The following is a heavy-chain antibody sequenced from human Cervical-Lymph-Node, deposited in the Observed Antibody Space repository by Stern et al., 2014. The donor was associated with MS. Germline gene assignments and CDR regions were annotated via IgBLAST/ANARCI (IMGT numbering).Heavy chain of an antibody. J-gene: IGHJ4*02. D-gene: IGHD1-14*01. CDR1: GGSISRSSYY. CDR3: ARLTGLVDN. CDR2: IFYSGSS. V-gene: IGHV4-39*02. Sequence: VQLVESGPGLVKPSETLALTCTVSGGSISRSSYYWGWIRQPPGKGLEFIGNIFYSGSSFYNPSLKSRVTISVGTSTNHFSLRLPSVTAADTAVYYCARLTGLVDNWGQGTLVTVSS.